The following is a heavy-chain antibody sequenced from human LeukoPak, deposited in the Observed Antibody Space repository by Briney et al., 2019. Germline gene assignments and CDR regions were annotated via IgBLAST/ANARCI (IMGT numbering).Heavy chain of an antibody. J-gene: IGHJ4*02. V-gene: IGHV1-3*01. CDR3: AWSIGGTGGDY. Sequence: ASVKYSCKASGYTFTSYAMHWVRQAPGQRLEWMGWINAGNGNTKYSQKFQGRVTITRDTSASTAYMELSSLRSEDTAVYYCAWSIGGTGGDYWGQGTLVTVSS. D-gene: IGHD3/OR15-3a*01. CDR2: INAGNGNT. CDR1: GYTFTSYA.